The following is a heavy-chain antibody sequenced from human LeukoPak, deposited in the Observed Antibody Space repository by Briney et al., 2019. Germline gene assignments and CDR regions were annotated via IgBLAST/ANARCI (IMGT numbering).Heavy chain of an antibody. Sequence: PGGSLRLSCAASGFTFSSYAMRWVRQAPGKGLEWVSAISGSGGSTYYADSVKGRFTISRDNSKNTLYLQMNSLRAEDTAVYYCARSPGSYYKQYFDLWGRGTLVTVSS. J-gene: IGHJ2*01. CDR3: ARSPGSYYKQYFDL. V-gene: IGHV3-23*01. CDR1: GFTFSSYA. CDR2: ISGSGGST. D-gene: IGHD3-10*01.